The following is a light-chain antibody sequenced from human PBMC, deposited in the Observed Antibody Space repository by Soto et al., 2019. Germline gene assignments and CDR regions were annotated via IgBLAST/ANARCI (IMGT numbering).Light chain of an antibody. CDR3: QQSYSTHQT. V-gene: IGKV1-39*01. J-gene: IGKJ1*01. CDR1: QSISRY. Sequence: DIQMTQSPSSLSASVGDRVTITCRASQSISRYLKWYQQKPGKAPKLLIYAASSLQSGVPSRFSGSGSGTDFTLTISSLQPEDFATYYCQQSYSTHQTFGQGTKVEIK. CDR2: AAS.